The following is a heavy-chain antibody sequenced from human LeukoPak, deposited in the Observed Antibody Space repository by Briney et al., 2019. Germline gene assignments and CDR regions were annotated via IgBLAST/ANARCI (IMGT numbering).Heavy chain of an antibody. CDR2: ISYDGSNK. D-gene: IGHD6-19*01. CDR3: AKDRASSGWYGSYYYYGMGV. CDR1: GFTFSIYG. J-gene: IGHJ6*04. Sequence: PGRSLRLSCAASGFTFSIYGMHWVRQAPGKGLEWVAVISYDGSNKYYADSVKGRFTISRDNSKNTLYLQMNSLRAEDTAVYYCAKDRASSGWYGSYYYYGMGVWGKGTTVTVSS. V-gene: IGHV3-30*18.